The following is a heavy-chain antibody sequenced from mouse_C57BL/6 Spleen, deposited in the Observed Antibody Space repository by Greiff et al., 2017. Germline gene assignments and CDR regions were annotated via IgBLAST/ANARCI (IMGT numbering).Heavy chain of an antibody. V-gene: IGHV1-26*01. J-gene: IGHJ2*01. CDR2: INPNNGGT. CDR3: ARDSSQYYFDY. CDR1: GYTFTDYY. Sequence: EVQLQQSGPELVKPGASVKISCKASGYTFTDYYMNWVKQSHGKSLEWIGDINPNNGGTSYNQKFKGKATLTVDKSSSTAYMELRSLTSEDSAVYYCARDSSQYYFDYWGQGTTLTVSS. D-gene: IGHD3-2*01.